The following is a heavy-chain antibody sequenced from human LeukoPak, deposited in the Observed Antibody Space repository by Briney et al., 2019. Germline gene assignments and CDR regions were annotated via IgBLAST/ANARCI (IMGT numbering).Heavy chain of an antibody. V-gene: IGHV4-59*12. CDR1: GGSISSYY. J-gene: IGHJ4*02. Sequence: SETLSLTCTVSGGSISSYYRSWIRQPPGKGLEWIGYIYYSGSTNYNPSLKSRVTISVDKSKNQFSLKLSSVTAADTAVYYCAREEMATITLGYFDYWGQGTLVTVSS. D-gene: IGHD5-24*01. CDR3: AREEMATITLGYFDY. CDR2: IYYSGST.